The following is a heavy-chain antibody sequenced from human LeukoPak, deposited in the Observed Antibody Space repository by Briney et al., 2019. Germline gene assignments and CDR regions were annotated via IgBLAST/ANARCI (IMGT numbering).Heavy chain of an antibody. V-gene: IGHV4-38-2*02. CDR1: GYSISSGYY. CDR3: ARGRAYSGLELGY. D-gene: IGHD5-12*01. J-gene: IGHJ4*02. CDR2: IYHSGST. Sequence: SETLSLTCTVSGYSISSGYYWGWIRQPPGKGLEWIGSIYHSGSTYYNPSLKSRVTISVDTSKNQFSLKLSSVTAADTAVYYCARGRAYSGLELGYWGQGTLVTVSS.